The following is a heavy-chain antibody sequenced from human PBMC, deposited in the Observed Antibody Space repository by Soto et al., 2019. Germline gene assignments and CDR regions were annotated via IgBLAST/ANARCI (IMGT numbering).Heavy chain of an antibody. CDR3: TTAFEY. CDR1: GFTFSSYS. Sequence: GGSLRLSCAASGFTFSSYSMNWVRQAPGKGLEWVSYISSSSSTIYYADSVKGRFTISRDNAKNTLYLQMNSLRAEDTAVYYCTTAFEYWGRGTPVTVSS. D-gene: IGHD1-1*01. J-gene: IGHJ4*02. CDR2: ISSSSSTI. V-gene: IGHV3-48*04.